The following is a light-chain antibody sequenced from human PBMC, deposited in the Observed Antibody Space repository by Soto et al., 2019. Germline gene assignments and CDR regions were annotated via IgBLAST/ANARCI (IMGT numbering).Light chain of an antibody. CDR1: SSDVGGYNY. V-gene: IGLV2-14*01. CDR3: SSYTSSSTLVV. Sequence: QSVLTQTASVSGSPGQSSSISCTGTSSDVGGYNYVSWYQQHPGKAPKLMIYDVSNRPSGVSNRFSGSKSGNTASLTISGLQAEDEADYYCSSYTSSSTLVVFGGGTKLTVL. J-gene: IGLJ2*01. CDR2: DVS.